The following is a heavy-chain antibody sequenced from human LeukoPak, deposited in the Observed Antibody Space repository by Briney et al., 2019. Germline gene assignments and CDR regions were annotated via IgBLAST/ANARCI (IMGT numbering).Heavy chain of an antibody. D-gene: IGHD6-13*01. J-gene: IGHJ4*02. CDR2: ITYGGSNK. CDR1: RFSFKDYN. V-gene: IGHV3-30*03. CDR3: ARGLHRIAVAGKGSQPFDY. Sequence: GGSLRLSCAASRFSFKDYNMHWVRQAPGKGLEWVAVITYGGSNKYYTDSVKGRFTISRDNSKDTLYLQMNSLRAEDTAVYYCARGLHRIAVAGKGSQPFDYWGQGTLVTVSS.